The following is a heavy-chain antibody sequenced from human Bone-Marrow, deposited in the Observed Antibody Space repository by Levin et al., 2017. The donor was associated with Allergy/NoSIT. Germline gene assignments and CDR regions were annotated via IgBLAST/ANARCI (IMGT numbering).Heavy chain of an antibody. CDR3: ATFDYSSYGYYFDY. CDR2: ISSDDGT. D-gene: IGHD4-11*01. Sequence: SGGSLRLSCAASGFTFSSYAMTWVRQAPGKGLEWVSAISSDDGTHYADSVKGRFTISRDNSKNTLFLQMNSMRAEDSAIYYCATFDYSSYGYYFDYWGQGTLVTVSS. CDR1: GFTFSSYA. J-gene: IGHJ4*02. V-gene: IGHV3-23*01.